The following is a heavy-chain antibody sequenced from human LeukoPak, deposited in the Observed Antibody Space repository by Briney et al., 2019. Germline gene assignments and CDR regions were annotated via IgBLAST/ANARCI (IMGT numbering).Heavy chain of an antibody. CDR3: ARVSGYSYGYYYYYMDV. CDR2: ISSSGSTI. V-gene: IGHV3-11*04. CDR1: GFTFSDYY. J-gene: IGHJ6*03. D-gene: IGHD5-18*01. Sequence: GSLRLSCAASGFTFSDYYMSWVRQAPGKGLEWVSYISSSGSTIYYADSVKGRFTISRDNAKNSLYLQMNSLRAEDTAVYYCARVSGYSYGYYYYYMDVWGKGTTVTVSS.